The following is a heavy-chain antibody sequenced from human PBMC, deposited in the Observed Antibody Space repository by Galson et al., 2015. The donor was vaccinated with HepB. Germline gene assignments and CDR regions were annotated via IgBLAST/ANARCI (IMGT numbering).Heavy chain of an antibody. J-gene: IGHJ4*02. D-gene: IGHD6-19*01. CDR1: GFTFSSYW. Sequence: SLRLSCAASGFTFSSYWMSWVRQAPGKGLEWVASIKQDGSDKYYVDSVKGRFTISRDNAKKSLDLQMNSLRAEDTAVYYCARVMGAVAGWNYFDYWGQGTLVTVSS. CDR3: ARVMGAVAGWNYFDY. CDR2: IKQDGSDK. V-gene: IGHV3-7*03.